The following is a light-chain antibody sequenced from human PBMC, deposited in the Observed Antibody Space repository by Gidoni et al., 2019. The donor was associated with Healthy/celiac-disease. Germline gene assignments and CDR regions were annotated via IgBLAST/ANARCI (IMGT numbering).Light chain of an antibody. CDR3: QQSYSTPYT. CDR1: QSISSY. Sequence: DIQMTQSPSSLSASLGDRVTITCRASQSISSYLNWYQQKPGKAPKLLIYDASSLHSGVPSRFSGSGSGTDFTLTISSLQPEDFATYYCQQSYSTPYTFGQGTKLEIK. CDR2: DAS. J-gene: IGKJ2*01. V-gene: IGKV1-39*01.